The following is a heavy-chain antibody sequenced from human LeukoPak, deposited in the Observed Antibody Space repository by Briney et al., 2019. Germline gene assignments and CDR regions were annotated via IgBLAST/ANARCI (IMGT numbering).Heavy chain of an antibody. D-gene: IGHD3-9*01. CDR3: AKNGKDNYDMFFDY. J-gene: IGHJ4*02. V-gene: IGHV3-23*01. CDR2: LGDNDGRT. Sequence: GGSLRLSCAASGFSLSNYAMNWVRQSPGKGLEWVSSLGDNDGRTFYADSVKGRFTISRDNSKNTLYLQMSSLRAEDTAIYYCAKNGKDNYDMFFDYWGQGTLVTVSS. CDR1: GFSLSNYA.